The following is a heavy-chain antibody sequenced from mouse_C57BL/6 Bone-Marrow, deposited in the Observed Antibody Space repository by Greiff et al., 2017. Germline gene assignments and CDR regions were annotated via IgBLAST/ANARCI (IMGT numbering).Heavy chain of an antibody. J-gene: IGHJ4*01. Sequence: VKLQESGAELVRPGTSVKMSCKASGYTFTNYWIGWAKQRPGHGLEWIGDIYPGGGYTNYNEKFKGKATLTADKSSSTAYMQFCSLTSEDSAIYYCARRATFYAMDYWGQGTSVTVSS. CDR2: IYPGGGYT. CDR3: ARRATFYAMDY. V-gene: IGHV1-63*01. D-gene: IGHD3-1*01. CDR1: GYTFTNYW.